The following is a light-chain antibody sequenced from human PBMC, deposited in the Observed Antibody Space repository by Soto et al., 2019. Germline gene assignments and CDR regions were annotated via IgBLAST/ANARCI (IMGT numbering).Light chain of an antibody. CDR1: QSILDRSKNKYY. V-gene: IGKV4-1*01. CDR3: QEYFTSPWT. J-gene: IGKJ1*01. CDR2: WAS. Sequence: DIVMTQSPDSLAVSLGEMATFNCKSSQSILDRSKNKYYLAWYQQKSGQPPKLLIYWASLRESGVPDRFTGSGSGTDFTLTISSLQAEDVAVYYFQEYFTSPWTFGQGTKVEI.